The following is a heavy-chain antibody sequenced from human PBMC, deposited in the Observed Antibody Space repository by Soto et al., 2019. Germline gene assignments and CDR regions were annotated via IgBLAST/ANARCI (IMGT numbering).Heavy chain of an antibody. V-gene: IGHV5-51*01. D-gene: IGHD1-26*01. J-gene: IGHJ6*02. CDR3: PSRRGSGNDYYYNHGMDV. CDR1: GYSFATYW. CDR2: IYPGDSDI. Sequence: GESLKISCKASGYSFATYWIGWVRQMPGKGLEWMGIIYPGDSDIRYSPSFEGQVTISADKSISTAYLQWGSLKASDTAMYYCPSRRGSGNDYYYNHGMDVWGQGTTVTVSS.